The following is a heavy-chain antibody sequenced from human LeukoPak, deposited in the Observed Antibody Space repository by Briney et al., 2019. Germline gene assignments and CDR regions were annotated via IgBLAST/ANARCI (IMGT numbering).Heavy chain of an antibody. CDR3: ARNDYSRSSYFY. CDR1: GFTFSSYE. D-gene: IGHD6-6*01. Sequence: GGSLRLSCGASGFTFSSYEMNWVRQAPGKGLEWISYISSGGSAIYYADSVKGRFTISRDNAKNSLYLQMNSLRAEDTAVYYCARNDYSRSSYFYWGQGTLGTGSS. V-gene: IGHV3-48*03. J-gene: IGHJ4*02. CDR2: ISSGGSAI.